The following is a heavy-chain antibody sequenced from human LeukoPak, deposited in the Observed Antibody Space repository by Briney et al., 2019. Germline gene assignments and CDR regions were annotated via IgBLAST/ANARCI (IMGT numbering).Heavy chain of an antibody. CDR1: GYSFTSYW. Sequence: GESLKISCKGSGYSFTSYWIGWVRQMPGKGLEWMGIIYPGDSDTRYSPSFQGQVTISADKSISTAYLQWSSLKASDTAMYYCARQRGIAVAGSQIDYWGQGTLVIVSS. CDR3: ARQRGIAVAGSQIDY. J-gene: IGHJ4*02. V-gene: IGHV5-51*01. CDR2: IYPGDSDT. D-gene: IGHD6-19*01.